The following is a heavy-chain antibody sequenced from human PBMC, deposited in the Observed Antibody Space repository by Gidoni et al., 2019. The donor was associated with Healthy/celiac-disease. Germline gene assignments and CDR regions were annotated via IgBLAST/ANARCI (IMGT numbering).Heavy chain of an antibody. CDR3: ARGTDTVTPPSYYYYYYGMDV. J-gene: IGHJ6*02. CDR2: ISSSGSTI. Sequence: EVQLVESGGGLVQPGGSLRLSCAASGFTFSSYAMNWARQAPGKGLEWVSYISSSGSTIYYADSVKGRFTISRDNAKNSLYLQMNSLRAEDTAVYYCARGTDTVTPPSYYYYYYGMDVWGQGTTVTVSS. V-gene: IGHV3-48*03. D-gene: IGHD4-17*01. CDR1: GFTFSSYA.